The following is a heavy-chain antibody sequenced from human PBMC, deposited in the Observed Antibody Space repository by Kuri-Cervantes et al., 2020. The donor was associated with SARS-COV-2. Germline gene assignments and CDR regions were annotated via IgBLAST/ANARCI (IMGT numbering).Heavy chain of an antibody. D-gene: IGHD1-1*01. Sequence: ASVKVSCKASGYSFTTYGISWLRQAPGRGLEWMGWISTYNGNTNYAQILQGRVTMTTDTSTSTAFMELTSLGPDGTAVYYCERDSGDWNPDGFDIWGQGTMVTVSS. CDR1: GYSFTTYG. CDR3: ERDSGDWNPDGFDI. V-gene: IGHV1-18*01. J-gene: IGHJ3*02. CDR2: ISTYNGNT.